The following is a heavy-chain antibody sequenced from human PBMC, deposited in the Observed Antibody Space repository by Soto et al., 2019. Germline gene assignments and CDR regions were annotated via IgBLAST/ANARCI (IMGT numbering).Heavy chain of an antibody. Sequence: GGSLRLSCAASGFTFDDYTMHWVRQAPGKGLEWVSLISWDGGSTYYADSVKGRFTISRDNSKNSLYLQMNSLRTEDTALYYCAKSAAAGIHFDYWGQGTLVTVSS. CDR1: GFTFDDYT. D-gene: IGHD6-13*01. J-gene: IGHJ4*02. V-gene: IGHV3-43*01. CDR2: ISWDGGST. CDR3: AKSAAAGIHFDY.